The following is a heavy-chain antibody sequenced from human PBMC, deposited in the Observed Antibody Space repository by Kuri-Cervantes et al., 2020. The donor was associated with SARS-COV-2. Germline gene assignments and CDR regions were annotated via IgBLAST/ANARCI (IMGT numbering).Heavy chain of an antibody. CDR1: EGSMSAHY. CDR3: AKYEGFGTVFDS. D-gene: IGHD3-10*01. J-gene: IGHJ5*01. Sequence: SETLSLTCSVSEGSMSAHYYSWIRQTAAMGLEWIGRVYISGSTNYNPSLKGRVTMSVDTSKSQFSLELTSVTAADTAVYYCAKYEGFGTVFDSWGRGVLVTVSS. V-gene: IGHV4-4*07. CDR2: VYISGST.